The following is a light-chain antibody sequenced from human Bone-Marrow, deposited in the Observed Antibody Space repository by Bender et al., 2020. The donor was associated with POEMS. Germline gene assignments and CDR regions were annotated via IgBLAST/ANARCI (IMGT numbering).Light chain of an antibody. CDR3: QSFDRSLTSWV. CDR1: SSNIGSYF. CDR2: GNA. Sequence: QSVLTQPPSASVTPGHKVTISCSGGSSNIGSYFVYWYQQLPGTAPKLLIYGNANRPSGVPVRFSASTSGTSASLAITGLQAEDEADYYCQSFDRSLTSWVFGGGTKLTVL. V-gene: IGLV1-40*01. J-gene: IGLJ3*02.